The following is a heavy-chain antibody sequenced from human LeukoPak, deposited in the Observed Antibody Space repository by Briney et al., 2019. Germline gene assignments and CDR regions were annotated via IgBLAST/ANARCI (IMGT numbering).Heavy chain of an antibody. CDR2: INWNGGST. D-gene: IGHD3-22*01. V-gene: IGHV3-20*04. CDR3: AREDSLVVTLDY. CDR1: GFTFDDYG. J-gene: IGHJ4*02. Sequence: GALRLSCAASGFTFDDYGMSWVRQAPGKGLEWVSGINWNGGSTGYADSVKGRFTISRDDAKNSLYLQMNSLRAEDTALYYCAREDSLVVTLDYWGQGTLVTVSS.